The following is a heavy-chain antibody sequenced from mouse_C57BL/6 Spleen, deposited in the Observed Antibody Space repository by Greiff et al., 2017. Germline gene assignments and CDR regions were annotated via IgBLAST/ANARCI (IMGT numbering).Heavy chain of an antibody. Sequence: EVKLVESGGGLVKPGGSLKLSCAASGFTFSSYAMSWVRQTPEKRLAWVATISDGGSYTYYPDNVKGRFTISRDNAKNNLYLQMSHLKSGDTAMYYCARDGYFDDWGQGTTLTVSS. CDR3: ARDGYFDD. J-gene: IGHJ2*01. V-gene: IGHV5-4*01. CDR2: ISDGGSYT. CDR1: GFTFSSYA.